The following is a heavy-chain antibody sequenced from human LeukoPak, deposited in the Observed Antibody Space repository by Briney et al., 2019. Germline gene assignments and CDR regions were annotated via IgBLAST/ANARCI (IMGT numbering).Heavy chain of an antibody. D-gene: IGHD1-1*01. CDR3: ARRSVRAVQLERRTIRDYYMDA. CDR2: IYHSGST. Sequence: SETLSLTCAVSGGSISSSNWWSWIRQPPGKGLEWIGEIYHSGSTNYNPSLKSRVTISVDKSISTAYLQWSSLKASDTAMYYCARRSVRAVQLERRTIRDYYMDAWGKGTTVTVSS. V-gene: IGHV4-4*02. J-gene: IGHJ6*03. CDR1: GGSISSSNW.